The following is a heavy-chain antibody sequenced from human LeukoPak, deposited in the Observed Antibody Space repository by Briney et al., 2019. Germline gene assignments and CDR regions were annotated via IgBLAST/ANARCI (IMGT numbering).Heavy chain of an antibody. Sequence: GESLKISCKGSGYSFTRYWIGWVRQMPGKGLEWMGIIYPDDSDTRYRPSFQGQVTISADKSISTAYLQWTSLKASDTAIYYCARRSADAFDIWGQGTMVTVSS. J-gene: IGHJ3*02. CDR1: GYSFTRYW. V-gene: IGHV5-51*01. CDR3: ARRSADAFDI. CDR2: IYPDDSDT.